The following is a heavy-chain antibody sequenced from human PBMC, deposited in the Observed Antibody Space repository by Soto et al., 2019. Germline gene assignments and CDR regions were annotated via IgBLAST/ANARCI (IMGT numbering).Heavy chain of an antibody. Sequence: GASVKVSCKASGYTFTSYYMHWVRQAPGQGLEWMGIINPSGGSASYAHNFQGRVTMTRDTSTSTVYMELSSLRSDDTAVYFCARIPGYYGEYVGELHFWGQGTLVTVSS. CDR3: ARIPGYYGEYVGELHF. CDR2: INPSGGSA. J-gene: IGHJ4*02. CDR1: GYTFTSYY. D-gene: IGHD4-17*01. V-gene: IGHV1-46*01.